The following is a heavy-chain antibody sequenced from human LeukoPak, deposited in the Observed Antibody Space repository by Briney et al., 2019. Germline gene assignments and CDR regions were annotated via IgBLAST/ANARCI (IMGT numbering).Heavy chain of an antibody. Sequence: PGGSLRLSCAASGFTFSSYSMNWVRQAPGKGLEWVSYISSSSSTIYYADSVKGRFTISRDNAKNSLYLQMNSLRAEDTAVYYCARVNGYEAARPIYYYYMDVWGKGTTVTVSS. CDR2: ISSSSSTI. J-gene: IGHJ6*03. V-gene: IGHV3-48*01. D-gene: IGHD6-6*01. CDR3: ARVNGYEAARPIYYYYMDV. CDR1: GFTFSSYS.